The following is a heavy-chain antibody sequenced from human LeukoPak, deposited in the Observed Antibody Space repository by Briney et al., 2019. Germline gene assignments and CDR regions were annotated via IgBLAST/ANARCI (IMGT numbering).Heavy chain of an antibody. CDR1: GGSISSYY. D-gene: IGHD3-10*01. CDR2: IYYSGST. Sequence: PSETLSLTCNVSGGSISSYYWSWIRQPPGKGLEWIGYIYYSGSTNYNPSLKSRVTISVDTSKNQFSLKLSSVTAADTAVYYCARAGWLREFDYWGQGTLVTVSS. V-gene: IGHV4-59*01. CDR3: ARAGWLREFDY. J-gene: IGHJ4*02.